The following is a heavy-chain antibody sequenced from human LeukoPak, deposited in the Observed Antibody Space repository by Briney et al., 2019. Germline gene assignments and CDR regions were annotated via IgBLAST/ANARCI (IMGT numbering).Heavy chain of an antibody. CDR2: IYHSGST. J-gene: IGHJ3*02. V-gene: IGHV4-38-2*01. CDR1: GYSISSGYY. Sequence: PSETLSLTCAVSGYSISSGYYWGWIRQPPGKGLEWIGRIYHSGSTYYNPSLKSRVTISVDTSKNQFSLKLSSVTAADTAVYYCARAGYTAIVAFDIWSQGTMVTVPS. D-gene: IGHD5-18*01. CDR3: ARAGYTAIVAFDI.